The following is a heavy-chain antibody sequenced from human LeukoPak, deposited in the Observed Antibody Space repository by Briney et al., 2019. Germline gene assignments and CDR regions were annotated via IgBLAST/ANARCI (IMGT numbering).Heavy chain of an antibody. CDR2: ISPYSGGT. J-gene: IGHJ4*02. CDR3: ARGTSGRPLAQF. CDR1: GYTFTGYY. Sequence: ASLKVSCKASGYTFTGYYIHWVRQAPGQGPEWMGWISPYSGGTNYTQKFQGRVTMTGDTSINTAYMELSRLRSDDTAVYYCARGTSGRPLAQFWGQGTLVTVSS. D-gene: IGHD6-19*01. V-gene: IGHV1-2*02.